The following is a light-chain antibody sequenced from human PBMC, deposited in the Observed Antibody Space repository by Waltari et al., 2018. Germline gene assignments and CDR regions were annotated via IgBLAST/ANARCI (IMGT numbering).Light chain of an antibody. V-gene: IGLV2-14*03. CDR1: SSDVGNANS. Sequence: QSALTQPAPVSGSPGQSITIPCTGTSSDVGNANSFPWYQVHPGQGPKVIIYDVSDRPSGVSARFSGSKSGDTASLTISGLQAEDEADYYCSSQSSDNIVLFGGGTRVTVL. CDR2: DVS. J-gene: IGLJ3*02. CDR3: SSQSSDNIVL.